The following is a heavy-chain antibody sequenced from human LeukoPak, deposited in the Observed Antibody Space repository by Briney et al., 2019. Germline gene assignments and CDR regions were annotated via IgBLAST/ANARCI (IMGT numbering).Heavy chain of an antibody. D-gene: IGHD6-13*01. Sequence: PSETLSPTCTVSGGSISSYYWSWIRQPPGKGLEWIGYIYYSGSTNYNPSLKSRVTISVDTSKNQFSLKLSSVTAADTAVYYCARDRTAAGYNYYYYYGMDVWGQGTTVTVSS. CDR3: ARDRTAAGYNYYYYYGMDV. CDR2: IYYSGST. CDR1: GGSISSYY. V-gene: IGHV4-59*01. J-gene: IGHJ6*02.